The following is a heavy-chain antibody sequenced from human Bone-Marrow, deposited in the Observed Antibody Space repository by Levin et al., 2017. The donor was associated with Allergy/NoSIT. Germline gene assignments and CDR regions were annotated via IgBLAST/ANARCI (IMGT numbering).Heavy chain of an antibody. CDR3: ARGGPLQLERRRLDY. J-gene: IGHJ4*02. D-gene: IGHD1-1*01. Sequence: ASVKVSCKASGYTFTGYYMHWVRQAPGQGLEWMGWINPNSGGTNYAQKFQGRVTMTRDTSISTAYMELSRLRSDDTAVYYCARGGPLQLERRRLDYWGQGTLVTVSS. CDR1: GYTFTGYY. V-gene: IGHV1-2*02. CDR2: INPNSGGT.